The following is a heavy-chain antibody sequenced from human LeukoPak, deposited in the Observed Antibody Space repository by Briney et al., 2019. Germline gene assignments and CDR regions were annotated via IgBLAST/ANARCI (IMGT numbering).Heavy chain of an antibody. J-gene: IGHJ4*02. D-gene: IGHD6-13*01. CDR3: AIRIAAAVFDY. Sequence: SSETLSLTCTVSGGSISSYYWSWIRQPPGKGLEWIGYIYYSGTTNYNPSLKSRVTISVDTSKNQFSLKLSSVTAADTAVYCCAIRIAAAVFDYWGQGTLVTVSS. CDR2: IYYSGTT. CDR1: GGSISSYY. V-gene: IGHV4-59*12.